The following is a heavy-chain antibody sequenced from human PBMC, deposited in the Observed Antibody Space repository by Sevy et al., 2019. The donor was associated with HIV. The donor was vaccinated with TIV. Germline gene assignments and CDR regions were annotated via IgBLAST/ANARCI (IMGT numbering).Heavy chain of an antibody. CDR3: AREVRSGVDY. V-gene: IGHV1-46*01. CDR2: INPSGGST. J-gene: IGHJ4*02. CDR1: GYTFTSYY. Sequence: ASVKVSCKASGYTFTSYYIHCVRQAPGQGLEWMGIINPSGGSTSFAQKFQGRVTMTRDTSTSTVYMELSSLRSEDTAVYFCAREVRSGVDYWGQGTLVTVSS. D-gene: IGHD3-10*01.